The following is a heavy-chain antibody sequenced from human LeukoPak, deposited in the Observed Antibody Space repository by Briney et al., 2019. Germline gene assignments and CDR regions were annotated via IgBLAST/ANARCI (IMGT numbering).Heavy chain of an antibody. D-gene: IGHD3-10*01. Sequence: GGSLRLSCAASGFTFSSYGMHWVRRAPGKGLEWVAFIRYDGSNKYYADSVKGRFTISRDNAKNSLHLQMNSLRAEDTAVYYCASLWFGELSGYYFDYWGQGTLVTVSS. CDR3: ASLWFGELSGYYFDY. V-gene: IGHV3-30*02. CDR1: GFTFSSYG. J-gene: IGHJ4*02. CDR2: IRYDGSNK.